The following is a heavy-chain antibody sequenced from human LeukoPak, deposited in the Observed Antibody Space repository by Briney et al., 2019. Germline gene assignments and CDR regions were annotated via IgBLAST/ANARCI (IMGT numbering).Heavy chain of an antibody. Sequence: SETLSLTCAVYGGSFSGYYWSWIRQPPGKGLEWIGEINHSGSTNYNPSLKSRVTISVDTSKNQFSLKLSSVTAADTAVYYCARARAYLSDYYDSSGYVYYFDYWGQGTLVTVSS. J-gene: IGHJ4*02. CDR2: INHSGST. D-gene: IGHD3-22*01. V-gene: IGHV4-34*01. CDR3: ARARAYLSDYYDSSGYVYYFDY. CDR1: GGSFSGYY.